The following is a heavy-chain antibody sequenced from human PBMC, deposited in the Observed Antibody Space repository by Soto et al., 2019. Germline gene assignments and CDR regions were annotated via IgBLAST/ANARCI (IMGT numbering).Heavy chain of an antibody. D-gene: IGHD6-13*01. Sequence: ASVKVSCKASGYTFTSYGISWVRQAPGQGLEWMGWISAYNGNTNYAQKLQGRVTMTTDTSTSTAYMELRSLRSDDTAVYYCARTSYVAAAGRGKYYFDYWGQGTLVTVSS. CDR3: ARTSYVAAAGRGKYYFDY. CDR2: ISAYNGNT. CDR1: GYTFTSYG. J-gene: IGHJ4*02. V-gene: IGHV1-18*01.